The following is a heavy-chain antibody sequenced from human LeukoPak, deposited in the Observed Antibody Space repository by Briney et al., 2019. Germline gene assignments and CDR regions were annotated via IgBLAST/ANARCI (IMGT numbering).Heavy chain of an antibody. D-gene: IGHD2-2*01. CDR1: GYTFTSYA. CDR2: INAGNGNT. J-gene: IGHJ3*02. V-gene: IGHV1-3*01. CDR3: VRVIGARYCSSTSCPDAFDI. Sequence: ASVKVSCKASGYTFTSYAMHWVRQAPGQRLEWMGWINAGNGNTKYSQKFQGRVTITRDTSAGTAYMELSSLRSEDTAVYYCVRVIGARYCSSTSCPDAFDIWGQGTMVTVSS.